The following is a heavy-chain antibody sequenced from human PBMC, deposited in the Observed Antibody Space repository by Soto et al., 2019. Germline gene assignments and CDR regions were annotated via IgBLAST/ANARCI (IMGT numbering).Heavy chain of an antibody. Sequence: QVQLVESGGGVVQPGRSLRLSCAASGFTFSSYAMHWVRQAPGKGLEWGAVISYDGSNKYYADSVKGRFTISRDNSKNTLYLQMNSQRAEDTAVYYCARDKGYGDYDGCYFDYWGQGTLVTVSS. D-gene: IGHD4-17*01. CDR3: ARDKGYGDYDGCYFDY. CDR2: ISYDGSNK. CDR1: GFTFSSYA. J-gene: IGHJ4*02. V-gene: IGHV3-30-3*01.